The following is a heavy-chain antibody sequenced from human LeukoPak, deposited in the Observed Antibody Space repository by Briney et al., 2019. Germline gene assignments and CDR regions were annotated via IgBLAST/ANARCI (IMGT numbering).Heavy chain of an antibody. CDR1: GFTFSSYD. D-gene: IGHD2-8*01. CDR3: ARVMGYCTNSVCYTWFDY. CDR2: IGTAGDT. V-gene: IGHV3-13*01. J-gene: IGHJ4*02. Sequence: GGSLRLSCAASGFTFSSYDMHWVRQATGKGLEWVSAIGTAGDTYYPGSVKGRFTISRENAKNSLYLQMNSLRAEDTAVYYCARVMGYCTNSVCYTWFDYWGQGTLVTVSS.